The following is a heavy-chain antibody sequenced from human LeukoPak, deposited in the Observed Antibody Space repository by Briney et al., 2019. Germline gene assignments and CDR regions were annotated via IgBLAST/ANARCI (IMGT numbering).Heavy chain of an antibody. CDR3: STDPRLLIY. D-gene: IGHD2-8*01. J-gene: IGHJ4*01. CDR1: GFGFSDSY. V-gene: IGHV3-11*01. Sequence: GGSLRLSCVVSGFGFSDSYMTWIRQAPGKGLEWLAYISGSGSDMYYADSVKGRFTISRDNAKNSLYLQMNSLRPDDTALYYCSTDPRLLIYWGHGTLVTVSS. CDR2: ISGSGSDM.